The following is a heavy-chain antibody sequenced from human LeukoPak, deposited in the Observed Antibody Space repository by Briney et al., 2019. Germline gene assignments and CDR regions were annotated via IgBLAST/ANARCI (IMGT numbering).Heavy chain of an antibody. CDR2: ISGSGGST. Sequence: PGGSLRHSCAASGFTFSSYAMSWVRQAPGKGLEWVSAISGSGGSTYYADSVKGRFTISRDDSKNTLYLQMNSRRAEDTAVYYCAKDELLWFGESPHWFDPWGQGTLVTVSS. J-gene: IGHJ5*02. CDR1: GFTFSSYA. D-gene: IGHD3-10*01. V-gene: IGHV3-23*01. CDR3: AKDELLWFGESPHWFDP.